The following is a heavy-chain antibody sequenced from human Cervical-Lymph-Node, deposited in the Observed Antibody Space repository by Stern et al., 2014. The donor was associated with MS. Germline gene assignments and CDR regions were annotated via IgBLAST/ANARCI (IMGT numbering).Heavy chain of an antibody. CDR1: GYSFTSYW. V-gene: IGHV5-51*01. J-gene: IGHJ6*02. CDR2: IYAGDSDT. Sequence: EDQLVESGAEVKKPGESLKISCKGSGYSFTSYWIGWVRQMPGKGLEWMGIIYAGDSDTRYSQSFTGQVHISADKSTSTAYLQWSSVKAEDTAIYYCARRYCNSRKACYGMDVWGQGTTVTVSS. D-gene: IGHD2/OR15-2a*01. CDR3: ARRYCNSRKACYGMDV.